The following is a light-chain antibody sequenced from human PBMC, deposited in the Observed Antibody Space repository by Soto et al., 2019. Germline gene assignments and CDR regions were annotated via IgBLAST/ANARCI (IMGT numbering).Light chain of an antibody. J-gene: IGLJ2*01. V-gene: IGLV9-49*03. CDR1: SGYSNYE. CDR2: VGTGGIVG. Sequence: QLVLTQPPSASASLGASVTLTCTLSSGYSNYEVDWYQQRPGKGPRFVMRVGTGGIVGSKGDDIPDRFSGLGSGLNRYLTIKNIQEEDESDYHCGADHGSGSNFVVIFGGGTKLTVL. CDR3: GADHGSGSNFVVI.